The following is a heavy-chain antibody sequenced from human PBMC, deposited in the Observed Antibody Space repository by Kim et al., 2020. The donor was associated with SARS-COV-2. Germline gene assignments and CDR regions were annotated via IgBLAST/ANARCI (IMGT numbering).Heavy chain of an antibody. V-gene: IGHV3-7*03. J-gene: IGHJ4*02. CDR3: ARDNYDFWSGYRSHYFDY. Sequence: GGSLRLSCAASGFTFSSYWMSWVRQAPGKGLEWVANVKQDGSEKYYVDSVKGRFTISRDNAKNSLYLQMNSLRAEDTAVYYCARDNYDFWSGYRSHYFDYWGQGTLVTVSS. CDR2: VKQDGSEK. D-gene: IGHD3-3*01. CDR1: GFTFSSYW.